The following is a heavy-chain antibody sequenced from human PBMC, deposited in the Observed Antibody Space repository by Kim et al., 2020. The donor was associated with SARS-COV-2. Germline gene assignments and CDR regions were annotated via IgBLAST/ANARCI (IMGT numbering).Heavy chain of an antibody. CDR3: AREMYGSGSYGFDP. Sequence: GGSLRLSCAASGFTFDDYGMSWVRQAPGKGLEWVSGINWNGGSTGYADSVKGRFTISRDNAKNSLYLQMNSLRAEDTALYHCAREMYGSGSYGFDPWGQGTLVTVSS. D-gene: IGHD3-10*01. J-gene: IGHJ5*02. CDR2: INWNGGST. CDR1: GFTFDDYG. V-gene: IGHV3-20*01.